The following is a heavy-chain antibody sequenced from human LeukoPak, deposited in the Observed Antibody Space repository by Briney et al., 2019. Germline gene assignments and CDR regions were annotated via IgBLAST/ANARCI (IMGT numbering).Heavy chain of an antibody. J-gene: IGHJ5*02. CDR3: ARQKRIAYSYGYGGWFDP. D-gene: IGHD5-18*01. CDR2: IYYSGST. CDR1: GGSISSSSYY. V-gene: IGHV4-39*01. Sequence: SETLSLTCTVSGGSISSSSYYWGWIRQPQGKGLEWIVSIYYSGSTYYNPPLKSRVTISVDTSKNQFSLKLSSVTAADTAVYYCARQKRIAYSYGYGGWFDPWGQGTLVTVSS.